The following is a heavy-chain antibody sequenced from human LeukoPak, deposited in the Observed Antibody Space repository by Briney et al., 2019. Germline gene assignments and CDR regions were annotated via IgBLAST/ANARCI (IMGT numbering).Heavy chain of an antibody. Sequence: SETLSLTCAVYGGSFSGYYWSWIRQPPGKGLEYIGHIYYSGSTYYNPSLKSRVTISVDTSKNQFSLKLSSVTAADTAVYYCARGRGVPYYYDSSGYYPADYWGQGTLVTVSS. CDR2: IYYSGST. D-gene: IGHD3-22*01. CDR1: GGSFSGYY. V-gene: IGHV4-34*01. J-gene: IGHJ4*02. CDR3: ARGRGVPYYYDSSGYYPADY.